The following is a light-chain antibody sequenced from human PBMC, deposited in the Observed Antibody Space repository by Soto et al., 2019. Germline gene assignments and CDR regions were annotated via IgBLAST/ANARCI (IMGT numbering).Light chain of an antibody. CDR1: ETIYSAY. Sequence: IVLTQSPATLSLSPGERATLSFRASETIYSAYLGWYQQKPGQAPRLLIFGASTRVTGIPARFSGSGSGTEFTLTITSLQSEDFAVYYCQQYNNWPEYTFGQGTRLEIK. J-gene: IGKJ5*01. CDR2: GAS. V-gene: IGKV3-15*01. CDR3: QQYNNWPEYT.